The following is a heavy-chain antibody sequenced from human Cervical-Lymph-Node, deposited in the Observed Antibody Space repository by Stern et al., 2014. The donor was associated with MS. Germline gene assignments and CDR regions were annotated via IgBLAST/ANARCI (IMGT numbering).Heavy chain of an antibody. CDR1: GFTFEDYA. CDR3: AKDFASGDHWYLDL. V-gene: IGHV3-9*01. CDR2: ISWNSDKI. D-gene: IGHD1-14*01. Sequence: VQLMQSGGGLVQPGRSLRLSCAASGFTFEDYAMHWVRQAPGKGLEWVSGISWNSDKIGYADSVKGRFTISRDNAKNSLYLHMNSLRPEDTALYYCAKDFASGDHWYLDLWGRGTLVTVSS. J-gene: IGHJ2*01.